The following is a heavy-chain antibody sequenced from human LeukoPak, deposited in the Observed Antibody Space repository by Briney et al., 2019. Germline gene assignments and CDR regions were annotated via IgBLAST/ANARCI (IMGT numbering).Heavy chain of an antibody. J-gene: IGHJ5*02. V-gene: IGHV4-4*02. D-gene: IGHD1-14*01. CDR1: GGSISDTNW. CDR2: VNLQGST. CDR3: ARGPLANRPRGFDP. Sequence: SETLSPTCGVSGGSISDTNWWTWFRQPPGKGLEWIGEVNLQGSTNYNPSLKSRVAISVDTSKNQFSLKLSSVTAADTAVYYCARGPLANRPRGFDPWGQGTLVTVSS.